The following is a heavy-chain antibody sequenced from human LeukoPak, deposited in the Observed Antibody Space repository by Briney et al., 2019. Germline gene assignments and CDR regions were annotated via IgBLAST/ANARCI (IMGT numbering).Heavy chain of an antibody. Sequence: PSETLSLTCTVSGGSISSYYWSWIRQPPGKGLEWIGYIYYSGSTNYNPSLKSRVTISVDTSKNQFSLKLSSVTAADTAVYYCARHAPCSSTSCYNPYFDYWGQGTLVTVSS. D-gene: IGHD2-2*02. CDR1: GGSISSYY. J-gene: IGHJ4*02. CDR3: ARHAPCSSTSCYNPYFDY. V-gene: IGHV4-59*08. CDR2: IYYSGST.